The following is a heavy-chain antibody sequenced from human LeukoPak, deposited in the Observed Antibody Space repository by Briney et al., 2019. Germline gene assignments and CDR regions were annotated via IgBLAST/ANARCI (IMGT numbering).Heavy chain of an antibody. V-gene: IGHV4-39*07. Sequence: SETLSLTCTVSGGSISSSSYYWGWIRQPPGKGLEWIGSIYYSGSTYYNPPLKSRVTISVDTSKNQFSLKLSSVTAADTAVYYCARGGPLGYCSSINCSNFDPWGQGTLVTVSS. D-gene: IGHD2-2*01. CDR2: IYYSGST. CDR3: ARGGPLGYCSSINCSNFDP. J-gene: IGHJ5*02. CDR1: GGSISSSSYY.